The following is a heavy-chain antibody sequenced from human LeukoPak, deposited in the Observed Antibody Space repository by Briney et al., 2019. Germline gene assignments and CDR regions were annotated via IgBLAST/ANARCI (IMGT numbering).Heavy chain of an antibody. J-gene: IGHJ4*02. V-gene: IGHV1-8*03. Sequence: ASVKVACKASGYTFTSYDINWVRQATGQGLEWMGWMNPNSGNTGYAQKFQGRVTITRNTSISTAYMELSTLRSEDTAVYYCARYAYSDSSGYVDYWGQRTLVTVSS. CDR3: ARYAYSDSSGYVDY. D-gene: IGHD3-22*01. CDR2: MNPNSGNT. CDR1: GYTFTSYD.